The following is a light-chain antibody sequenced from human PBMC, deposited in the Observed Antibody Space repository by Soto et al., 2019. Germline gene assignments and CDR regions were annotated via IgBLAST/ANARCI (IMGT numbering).Light chain of an antibody. CDR1: QSISRN. Sequence: DIQMTQSPSSLSASVGDRVTITCRASQSISRNLNWYQHKPGKAPKLLIYAASSLQNGVPSRFRGGGSGTEFTLSINSLHPEDFGTYYCQQSFTTASITFGQGTRLEIK. V-gene: IGKV1-39*01. CDR3: QQSFTTASIT. CDR2: AAS. J-gene: IGKJ5*01.